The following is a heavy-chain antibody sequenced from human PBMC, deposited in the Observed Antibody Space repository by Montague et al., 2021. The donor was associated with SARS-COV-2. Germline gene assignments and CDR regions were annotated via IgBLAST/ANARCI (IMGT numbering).Heavy chain of an antibody. D-gene: IGHD1-26*01. J-gene: IGHJ1*01. CDR3: ARHVSGSLTHFHH. CDR1: GGSLSSYY. V-gene: IGHV4-59*08. Sequence: SETRSLTCTVSGGSLSSYYWSWIRQPPGKGLEWIGYIYYSGTTNYNPSLKSRVTISADTSKNQFSLNLSSVTAADTAVYYCARHVSGSLTHFHHWGQGSLVTVSS. CDR2: IYYSGTT.